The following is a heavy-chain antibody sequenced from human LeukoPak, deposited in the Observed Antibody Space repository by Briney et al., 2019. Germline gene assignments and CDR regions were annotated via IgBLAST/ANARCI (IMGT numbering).Heavy chain of an antibody. CDR1: GFTFSDYY. J-gene: IGHJ6*02. CDR3: ARDLIVVVPAAMNYYYYGMDV. D-gene: IGHD2-2*01. V-gene: IGHV3-11*01. CDR2: ISSSGSTI. Sequence: PGGSLRLSCAASGFTFSDYYMSWIRQAPGKGLEWVSYISSSGSTIYYADSVKGRFTISRDNAKNSLYLQMNSLRAEDTAVYYCARDLIVVVPAAMNYYYYGMDVWGQGTTVTVSS.